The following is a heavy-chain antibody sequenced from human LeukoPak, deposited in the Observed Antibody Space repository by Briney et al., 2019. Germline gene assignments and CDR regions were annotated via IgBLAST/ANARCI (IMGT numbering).Heavy chain of an antibody. V-gene: IGHV3-7*01. CDR2: IKKDGSEK. J-gene: IGHJ4*02. CDR1: GFTFSSYW. CDR3: ARDLSGVAGYTYGRGIDY. D-gene: IGHD5-18*01. Sequence: GGSLRLSCAASGFTFSSYWMSWVRQAPGKGLEWVANIKKDGSEKYYVDSVKGRFTISGDNAKTSLYLQMNSLRAEDTAVYYCARDLSGVAGYTYGRGIDYWGQGTLVTVSS.